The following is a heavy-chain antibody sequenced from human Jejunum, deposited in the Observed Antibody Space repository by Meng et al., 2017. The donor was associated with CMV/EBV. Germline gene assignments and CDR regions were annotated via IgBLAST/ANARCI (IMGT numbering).Heavy chain of an antibody. J-gene: IGHJ4*02. CDR1: GFTFSDYW. CDR2: IKTDGSDT. Sequence: EVQLVESGGVLVKPGGSLRLPCVASGFTFSDYWMHWVRQAPGKGLVWVSAIKTDGSDTRYADSVKGRFTISRDNAKNTLYLQMSSLRGEDTAVYYCARDFLHRGNWGQGSLVTVSS. D-gene: IGHD2/OR15-2a*01. CDR3: ARDFLHRGN. V-gene: IGHV3-74*01.